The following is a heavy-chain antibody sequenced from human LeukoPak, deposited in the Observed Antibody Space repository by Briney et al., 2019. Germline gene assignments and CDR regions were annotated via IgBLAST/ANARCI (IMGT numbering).Heavy chain of an antibody. Sequence: PGGSLRLSCAASGFTFSSYAMSWVRQAPGKGREWVSAISGSGGSAYYADSVKGRFTISRDNSKNTLYLQMNSLRAEDTAVYYCASSPVKYSGSYVLFDYWGQGTLVTVSS. CDR1: GFTFSSYA. D-gene: IGHD1-26*01. CDR2: ISGSGGSA. CDR3: ASSPVKYSGSYVLFDY. J-gene: IGHJ4*02. V-gene: IGHV3-23*01.